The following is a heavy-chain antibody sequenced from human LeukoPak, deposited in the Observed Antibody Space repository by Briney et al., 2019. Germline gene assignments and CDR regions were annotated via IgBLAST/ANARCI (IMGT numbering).Heavy chain of an antibody. J-gene: IGHJ4*02. D-gene: IGHD2-2*01. Sequence: GESLEISCRGSGYSFTSYWIGWVRQMPGKGLEWMGIIYPGDSDTRYSPSFQGQVTISADKSISTTYLQWSSLKASDTAMYYCATPYPREYCSSTTCYFNYWGQRTLVTVSS. CDR1: GYSFTSYW. V-gene: IGHV5-51*01. CDR3: ATPYPREYCSSTTCYFNY. CDR2: IYPGDSDT.